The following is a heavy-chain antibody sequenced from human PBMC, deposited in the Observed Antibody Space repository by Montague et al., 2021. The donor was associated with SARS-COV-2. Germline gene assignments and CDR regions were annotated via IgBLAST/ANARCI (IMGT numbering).Heavy chain of an antibody. Sequence: SETLSLTCTVSGGSISTYYWNWIRQFPGKGLEWIGYIDYSGSTNYNPSLQSRVIISVDRSKIQFSLKLSSVTAADTAMYYCARLTYDKSYGMDVWGQGTTVTVSS. J-gene: IGHJ6*02. CDR1: GGSISTYY. D-gene: IGHD3-9*01. CDR3: ARLTYDKSYGMDV. CDR2: IDYSGST. V-gene: IGHV4-59*01.